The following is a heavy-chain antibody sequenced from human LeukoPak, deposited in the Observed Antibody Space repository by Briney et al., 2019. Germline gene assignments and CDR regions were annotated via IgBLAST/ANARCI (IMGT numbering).Heavy chain of an antibody. V-gene: IGHV4-4*02. CDR3: ASRSLGWQGTTIDY. J-gene: IGHJ4*02. CDR2: IYHSGST. D-gene: IGHD4-11*01. CDR1: GGSISSSNW. Sequence: PSETLSLTCAVSGGSISSSNWWSWVRQPPGKGLEWIGEIYHSGSTNYNPSLKSRVTISVDKSKNQFSLKLSSVTAADTAVYYCASRSLGWQGTTIDYWGQGTLVTVSS.